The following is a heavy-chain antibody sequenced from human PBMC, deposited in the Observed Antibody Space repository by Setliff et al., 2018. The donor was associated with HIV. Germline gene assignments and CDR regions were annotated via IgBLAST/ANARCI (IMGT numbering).Heavy chain of an antibody. J-gene: IGHJ6*03. CDR2: ISGSGGST. V-gene: IGHV3-23*01. CDR3: ARDGTRLLAAMDV. Sequence: PGGSLRLSCAASGITFSSYAMSWVRQAPGKGLEWVSGISGSGGSTYYADSVKGRFTISRDNLKSMVYLQMNSLRVEDTAVYYCARDGTRLLAAMDVWGKGTTVTVSS. CDR1: GITFSSYA.